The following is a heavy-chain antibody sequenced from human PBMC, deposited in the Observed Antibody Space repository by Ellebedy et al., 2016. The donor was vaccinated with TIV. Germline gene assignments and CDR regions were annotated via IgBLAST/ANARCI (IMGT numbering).Heavy chain of an antibody. D-gene: IGHD2-21*02. CDR3: ACRTYCGGDCYSYGMDV. Sequence: KVSCXGSGYSFTSYWISWVRQMPGKGLEWMGRIDPSDSYTNYSPSFQGHVTISADKSISTAYLQWSSLKASDTAMYYCACRTYCGGDCYSYGMDVWGQGTTVTVSS. V-gene: IGHV5-10-1*01. CDR2: IDPSDSYT. CDR1: GYSFTSYW. J-gene: IGHJ6*02.